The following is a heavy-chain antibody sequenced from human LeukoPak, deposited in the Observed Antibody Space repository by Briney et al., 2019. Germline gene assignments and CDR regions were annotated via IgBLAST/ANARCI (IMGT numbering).Heavy chain of an antibody. CDR3: ARVGPTYYMDV. Sequence: SETLSLTCAVSGGSISRYYWSWIRQPPGKGLEWFGYMYYSGSTNYNPSLKSRVTISVDTSKNQFSLNLSSVTAADTAMYYCARVGPTYYMDVWGKGTTVTVSS. CDR1: GGSISRYY. V-gene: IGHV4-59*01. D-gene: IGHD3-16*01. CDR2: MYYSGST. J-gene: IGHJ6*03.